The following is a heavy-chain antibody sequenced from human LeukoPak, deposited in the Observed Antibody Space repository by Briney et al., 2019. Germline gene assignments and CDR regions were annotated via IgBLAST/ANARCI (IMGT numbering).Heavy chain of an antibody. J-gene: IGHJ4*02. Sequence: GGSLGLSCAASGYTFSDYSMNWVRQTPGRGLEWVSSISPSGRSISYADSVKGRFTISRDNAKNSLYLQMSSLRAEDTAVYYCASFRTGYSYCFDYWGQGILVTVSS. CDR3: ASFRTGYSYCFDY. V-gene: IGHV3-21*01. CDR1: GYTFSDYS. D-gene: IGHD3/OR15-3a*01. CDR2: ISPSGRSI.